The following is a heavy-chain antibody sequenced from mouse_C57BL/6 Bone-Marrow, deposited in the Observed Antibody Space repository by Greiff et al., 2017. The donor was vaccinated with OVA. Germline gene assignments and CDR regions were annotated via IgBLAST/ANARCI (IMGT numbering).Heavy chain of an antibody. D-gene: IGHD2-4*01. CDR3: AAGGNDYDGVDY. Sequence: QVQLQQPGAELVRPGSSVKLSCKASGYTFTSYWMDWVKQRPGQGLDWIGNIYPSDSETHYNQKFKDKATLTVDKSSSTAYMQLSSLTSEDSAVYYCAAGGNDYDGVDYWGQGTTLTVSS. J-gene: IGHJ2*01. CDR1: GYTFTSYW. CDR2: IYPSDSET. V-gene: IGHV1-61*01.